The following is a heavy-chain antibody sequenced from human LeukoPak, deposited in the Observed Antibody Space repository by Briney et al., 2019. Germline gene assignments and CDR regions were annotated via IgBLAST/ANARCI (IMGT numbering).Heavy chain of an antibody. CDR3: ARPPSDTAMVDC. CDR2: TYYRSKWYS. CDR1: GDSVSSNSVA. J-gene: IGHJ4*02. Sequence: SQTLSLTCAISGDSVSSNSVAWNWIRQSPSRGLEWLGRTYYRSKWYSDYAESVKSRITINPDPSKNQFSLQLNSVTPEDTAVYYCARPPSDTAMVDCWGQGTLVTVSS. D-gene: IGHD5-18*01. V-gene: IGHV6-1*01.